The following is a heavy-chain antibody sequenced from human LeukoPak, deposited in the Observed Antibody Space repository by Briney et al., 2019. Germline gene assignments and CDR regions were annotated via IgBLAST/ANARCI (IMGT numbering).Heavy chain of an antibody. CDR1: GGSISSSSYY. CDR2: IYYSGST. V-gene: IGHV4-39*07. Sequence: SETLSLTCTVSGGSISSSSYYWGWLRQPPGKGLEWFGSIYYSGSTYYNPSLKRRVIISVNTSKNQFSLKLSSVTAADTAVYYCASRLGYCSGGSCYSYAFDIWGQGTMVTVSS. J-gene: IGHJ3*02. D-gene: IGHD2-15*01. CDR3: ASRLGYCSGGSCYSYAFDI.